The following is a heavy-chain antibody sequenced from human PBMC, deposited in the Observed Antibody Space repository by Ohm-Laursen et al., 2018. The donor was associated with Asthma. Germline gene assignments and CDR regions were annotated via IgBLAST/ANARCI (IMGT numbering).Heavy chain of an antibody. CDR3: ATHDYGEDYYYGMDV. D-gene: IGHD4-17*01. CDR2: ISGSGGST. J-gene: IGHJ6*02. V-gene: IGHV3-23*01. CDR1: GFTFSSYA. Sequence: SLRLSCAASGFTFSSYAMSWVRQAPGKGLEWVSAISGSGGSTYYADSVKGRFTISRDNSKNTLYLQMNSLRAQDTAVYYCATHDYGEDYYYGMDVWGQGTTVTVSS.